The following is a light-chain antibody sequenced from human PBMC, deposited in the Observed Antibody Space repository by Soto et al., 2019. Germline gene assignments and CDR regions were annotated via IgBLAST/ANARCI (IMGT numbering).Light chain of an antibody. CDR3: CSYAGSS. J-gene: IGLJ2*01. CDR2: EGS. V-gene: IGLV2-23*01. CDR1: SSDVGSYNL. Sequence: QSVLTQPASVSGSPGQSITISCTGTSSDVGSYNLVSWYQQHPGKAPKLMIYEGSKRPSGVSNRFSGSKSGNTASLTISGLQAEEEADYYCCSYAGSSFGGGTKLTVL.